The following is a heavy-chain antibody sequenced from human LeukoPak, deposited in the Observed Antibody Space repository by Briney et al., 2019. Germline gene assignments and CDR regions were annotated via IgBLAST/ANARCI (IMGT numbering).Heavy chain of an antibody. J-gene: IGHJ4*02. Sequence: GGSLRLSCAASRFTFSDYSMNWVRQAPGKGLQWVASISSGSVYIYYVDSMKGQFTISRDNAKNSMYLQMYSLRAEDTAVYYCARGPKYISATGPYYFDYWGQGTPVTVSS. D-gene: IGHD6-13*01. CDR3: ARGPKYISATGPYYFDY. CDR2: ISSGSVYI. V-gene: IGHV3-21*01. CDR1: RFTFSDYS.